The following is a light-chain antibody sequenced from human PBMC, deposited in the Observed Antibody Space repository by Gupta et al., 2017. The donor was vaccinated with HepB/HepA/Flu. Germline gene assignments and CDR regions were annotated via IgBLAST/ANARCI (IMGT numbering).Light chain of an antibody. CDR2: DVT. V-gene: IGLV2-14*03. J-gene: IGLJ2*01. Sequence: QSALTQPASVSGSPGQSITISCTGTSSDVGSGNYVSWYQQYPGKAPKLLICDVTKRPSGVSNRFSGSKSGNTASLTISGLQAEDEADYYCSSFNSITTSTLVVFGGGTRVTVL. CDR1: SSDVGSGNY. CDR3: SSFNSITTSTLVV.